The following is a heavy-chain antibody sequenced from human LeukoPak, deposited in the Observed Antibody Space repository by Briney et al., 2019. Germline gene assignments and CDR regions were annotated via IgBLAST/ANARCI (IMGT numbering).Heavy chain of an antibody. Sequence: GGSLRLSCAASGFTFRSYGVHWVRQAPGKGLEWAAFIRYDGNSNYYADSVKGRFTISRDNSRSTLYLQMNSLRAEDTAVYYCAKEEVISGNHGVYFDYWGQGTLVTVSS. CDR3: AKEEVISGNHGVYFDY. CDR1: GFTFRSYG. D-gene: IGHD3-22*01. J-gene: IGHJ4*02. V-gene: IGHV3-30*02. CDR2: IRYDGNSN.